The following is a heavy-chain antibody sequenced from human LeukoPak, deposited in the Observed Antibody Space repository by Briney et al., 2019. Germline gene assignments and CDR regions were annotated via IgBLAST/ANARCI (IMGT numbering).Heavy chain of an antibody. CDR3: ARDGGIQLWLDYWYFDL. CDR2: IYYSGST. V-gene: IGHV4-31*03. CDR1: GGSISSGGYY. J-gene: IGHJ2*01. Sequence: SETLSLTCTASGGSISSGGYYWSWIRQHPGKGLEWIGYIYYSGSTYYNPSLKSRVTISVDTSKNQFSLKLSSVTAADTAVYYCARDGGIQLWLDYWYFDLWGRGTLVTVSS. D-gene: IGHD5-18*01.